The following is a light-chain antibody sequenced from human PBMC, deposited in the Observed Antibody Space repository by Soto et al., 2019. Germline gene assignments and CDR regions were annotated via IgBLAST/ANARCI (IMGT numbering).Light chain of an antibody. J-gene: IGKJ4*01. CDR3: QQYDNLPRT. CDR2: DAS. Sequence: DIQMTQSPSSLSASVGDRVTITCQASQDISNYLNWYQQKPGKAPKLLIYDASNLEPGVPSRFSGSGSGTDFTFTITRLQTEDIAAYYWQQYDNLPRTFGGGTKVEGK. CDR1: QDISNY. V-gene: IGKV1-33*01.